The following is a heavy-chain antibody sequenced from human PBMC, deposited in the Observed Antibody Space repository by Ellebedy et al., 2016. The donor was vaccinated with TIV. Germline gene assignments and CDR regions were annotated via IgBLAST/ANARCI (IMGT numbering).Heavy chain of an antibody. Sequence: MPSETLSLTCAVYGGSFSGYYWSWIRQPPGKGLEWIGEINHGGSTNYNPSLKSRVTISVDTSKNQFSLKLSSVTAADTAVYYCAREKTGGIDYWGQGTLVTVSS. CDR1: GGSFSGYY. CDR3: AREKTGGIDY. CDR2: INHGGST. J-gene: IGHJ4*02. D-gene: IGHD7-27*01. V-gene: IGHV4-34*01.